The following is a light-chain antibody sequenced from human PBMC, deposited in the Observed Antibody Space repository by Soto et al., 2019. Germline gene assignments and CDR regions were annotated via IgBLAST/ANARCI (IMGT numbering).Light chain of an antibody. CDR2: AVS. J-gene: IGKJ1*01. CDR1: QDIGNF. Sequence: DIQMTQSPSSLSAFVGDRVTITCRASQDIGNFLAWYQQKPGKAPRFLIYAVSSLQSGVPSRFSGSGSGTEFTLTISSLQPDDFATYYCQHYNSYSEAFGQGTKVDIK. CDR3: QHYNSYSEA. V-gene: IGKV1-16*01.